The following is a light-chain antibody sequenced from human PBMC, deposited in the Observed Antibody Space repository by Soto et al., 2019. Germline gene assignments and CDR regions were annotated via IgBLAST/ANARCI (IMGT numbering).Light chain of an antibody. CDR2: DVN. V-gene: IGLV2-11*01. CDR1: SNDVGTFNY. Sequence: QSALTQPRSVSGSPGQSVTISCTGTSNDVGTFNYVSWYQQHPGKVPKLMIYDVNDRPSGVPDRFSGSKSGNTASLTISGLQAEDEALYYCCSYAGGSTVVFGGGTKLTVL. J-gene: IGLJ2*01. CDR3: CSYAGGSTVV.